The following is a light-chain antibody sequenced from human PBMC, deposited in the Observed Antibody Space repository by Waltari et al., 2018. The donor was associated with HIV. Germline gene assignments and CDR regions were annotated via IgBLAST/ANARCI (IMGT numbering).Light chain of an antibody. CDR2: DVT. CDR3: CAYAGSYTL. J-gene: IGLJ3*02. Sequence: QSALTQPRSVSGSPGQSVTISCTGTSSGFGGYNYVPWYQQHPNHAPKIMNYDVTKRPSGVPDRFSGSKSGNTASLTISGLQADDEADYYCCAYAGSYTLFGGGTKVTVL. V-gene: IGLV2-11*01. CDR1: SSGFGGYNY.